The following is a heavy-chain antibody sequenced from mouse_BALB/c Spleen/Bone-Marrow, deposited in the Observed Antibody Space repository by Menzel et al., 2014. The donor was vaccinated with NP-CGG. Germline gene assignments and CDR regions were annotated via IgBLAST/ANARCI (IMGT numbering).Heavy chain of an antibody. Sequence: EVMLVESGPSVVKPSQTLSLTCSVTGDSITSGFWNWIRKFPGNKLEYMGYISYSGTTYYNPSLESRISFTRDTSKNXYYLQLISVTTEDTATYFCARWDFGNHYAMDYWGQGTSVTVSS. CDR2: ISYSGTT. J-gene: IGHJ4*01. CDR3: ARWDFGNHYAMDY. D-gene: IGHD2-1*01. V-gene: IGHV3-8*02. CDR1: GDSITSGF.